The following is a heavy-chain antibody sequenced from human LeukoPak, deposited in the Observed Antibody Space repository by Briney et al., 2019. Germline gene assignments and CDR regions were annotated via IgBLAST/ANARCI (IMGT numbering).Heavy chain of an antibody. D-gene: IGHD3/OR15-3a*01. CDR3: ATSYDMGWLIGY. V-gene: IGHV3-7*03. Sequence: XRLSXXXSGXTXXDTWMXWVRQVPGQGLEGVANIKQDGREKFYVASVKGRFTISRDNGKSSLYLQMNSLRAEDTALYYCATSYDMGWLIGYWGQGTLVTVSS. CDR2: IKQDGREK. CDR1: GXTXXDTW. J-gene: IGHJ4*02.